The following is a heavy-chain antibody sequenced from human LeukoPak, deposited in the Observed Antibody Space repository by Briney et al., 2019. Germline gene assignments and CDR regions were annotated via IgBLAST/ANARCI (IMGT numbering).Heavy chain of an antibody. CDR1: GYTFTSYG. CDR2: IRTYNGNT. D-gene: IGHD3-22*01. V-gene: IGHV1-18*01. J-gene: IGHJ4*02. CDR3: ARGEGGVSGYYNDRSGYYNFDS. Sequence: ASVKVSCKASGYTFTSYGISWVRQAPGQGLEWMGWIRTYNGNTNYAQKLQGRVTMATDTSTSTAYMELRSLRSDDTAVYYCARGEGGVSGYYNDRSGYYNFDSWGQGTLVTVSS.